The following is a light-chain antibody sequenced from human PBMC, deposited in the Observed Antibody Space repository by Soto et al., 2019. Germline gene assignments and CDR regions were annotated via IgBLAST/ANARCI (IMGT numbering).Light chain of an antibody. Sequence: EIQMTQSPSSLSASVGDRVTITCRASQGISHYLAWYQQKPGKPPTLLMYGASTLQSGVPSRFSGSGSGTDFTPTISSLQPEDVAVYYCQRYNSAPRTFGQGTKVEIK. CDR2: GAS. V-gene: IGKV1-27*01. J-gene: IGKJ1*01. CDR3: QRYNSAPRT. CDR1: QGISHY.